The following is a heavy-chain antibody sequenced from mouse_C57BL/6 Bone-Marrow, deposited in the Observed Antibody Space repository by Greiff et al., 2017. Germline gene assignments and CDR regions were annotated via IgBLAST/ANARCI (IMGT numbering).Heavy chain of an antibody. CDR2: ISDGGSYT. CDR3: ARTPLDY. J-gene: IGHJ2*01. CDR1: GFTFSSYA. Sequence: EVKLMESGGGLVKPGGSLKLSCAASGFTFSSYAMSWVRQTPEKRLEWVATISDGGSYTYYPDNVKGRFTISRDNAKNNLYLQMSHLKSEDTAMYCCARTPLDYWGQGTTLTVSS. D-gene: IGHD6-1*01. V-gene: IGHV5-4*03.